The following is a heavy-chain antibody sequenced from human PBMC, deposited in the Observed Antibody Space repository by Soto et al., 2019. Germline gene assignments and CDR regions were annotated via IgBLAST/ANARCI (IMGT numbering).Heavy chain of an antibody. CDR3: ARHVDTAMAPDYYYGMDV. CDR1: GYSFTSYW. CDR2: IDPSDSYT. J-gene: IGHJ6*02. V-gene: IGHV5-10-1*01. Sequence: GESLKISCKGSGYSFTSYWISWVRQMPGKGLEWMGRIDPSDSYTNYSPSFQGHVTISADKSISTAYLQWSSLKASDTAMYYCARHVDTAMAPDYYYGMDVWGQGTTVTVSS. D-gene: IGHD5-18*01.